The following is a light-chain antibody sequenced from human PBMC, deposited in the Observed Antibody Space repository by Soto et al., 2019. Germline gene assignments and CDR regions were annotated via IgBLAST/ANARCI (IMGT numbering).Light chain of an antibody. CDR2: GAS. J-gene: IGKJ1*01. CDR1: QSVSTNF. CDR3: QQYGRTSWT. V-gene: IGKV3-20*01. Sequence: EIVLTQSPGTLSLSPGEGATLSCRASQSVSTNFFAWYQQKPGQAPRLLIYGASTRATGIPDRFSGSGSGAEFTLTISRLEPEDFAVYYCQQYGRTSWTFGQGTKVEIK.